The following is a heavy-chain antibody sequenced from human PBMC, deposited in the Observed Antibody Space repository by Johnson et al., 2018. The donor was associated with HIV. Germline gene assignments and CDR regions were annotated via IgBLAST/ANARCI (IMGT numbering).Heavy chain of an antibody. D-gene: IGHD4-23*01. Sequence: QVQLVESGGGVVQPGRSLRLSCAASGFTFSSYAMHWVRQAPGKGLEWVAVISYDGSNKYYADYVKGRFTISRDNSKNRLYLQMNSLRTEDTAVYYCARGDWLTVITSPDAFDIWGQGTMVTVSS. V-gene: IGHV3-30-3*01. CDR2: ISYDGSNK. J-gene: IGHJ3*02. CDR3: ARGDWLTVITSPDAFDI. CDR1: GFTFSSYA.